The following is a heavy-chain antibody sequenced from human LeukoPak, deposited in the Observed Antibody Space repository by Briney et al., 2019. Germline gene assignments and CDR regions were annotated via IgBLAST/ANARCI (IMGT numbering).Heavy chain of an antibody. D-gene: IGHD6-25*01. CDR3: AMFRSGTWDDAFNI. CDR1: GYTFTNSW. CDR2: IYPADSDT. J-gene: IGHJ3*02. Sequence: PGESLKISCKGSGYTFTNSWIGWVRQMPGKGLEWMGIIYPADSDTRESPSFQGQVTISVVKSISTVYLQWSSLKASDTAMYYCAMFRSGTWDDAFNIWGPGTMFSVSS. V-gene: IGHV5-51*01.